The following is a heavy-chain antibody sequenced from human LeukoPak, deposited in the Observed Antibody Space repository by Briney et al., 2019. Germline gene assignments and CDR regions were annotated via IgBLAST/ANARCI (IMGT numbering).Heavy chain of an antibody. J-gene: IGHJ4*02. D-gene: IGHD5-12*01. CDR1: GNTFSNFA. Sequence: GASVKVSCKASGNTFSNFAISWVRQAPGQGLEWMGGIIPIFGTANYAQKFQGRVTITADKSTRTAYMELSSLRSGDTAMYYCARASGDSSGYDFPKPYSYWGQGTPVTVSS. V-gene: IGHV1-69*06. CDR2: IIPIFGTA. CDR3: ARASGDSSGYDFPKPYSY.